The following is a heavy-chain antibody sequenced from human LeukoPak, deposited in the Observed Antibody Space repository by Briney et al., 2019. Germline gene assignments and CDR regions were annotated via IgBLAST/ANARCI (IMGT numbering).Heavy chain of an antibody. V-gene: IGHV3-7*05. CDR1: AFTFSNIR. CDR3: ARDFIVSYYDSSGFGY. CDR2: TKQDGSEK. D-gene: IGHD3-22*01. J-gene: IGHJ4*02. Sequence: PAGSLRLNAAASAFTFSNIRLSRLRQAPGKGLEWVTNTKQDGSEKYYVDSVKGRFTISRDNAKNSLDLQMNSLRAEDTAVYYCARDFIVSYYDSSGFGYWGQGNLVTVSS.